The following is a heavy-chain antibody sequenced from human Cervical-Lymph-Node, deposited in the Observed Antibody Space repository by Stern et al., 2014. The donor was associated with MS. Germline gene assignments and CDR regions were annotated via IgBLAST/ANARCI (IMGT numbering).Heavy chain of an antibody. D-gene: IGHD3-10*01. CDR1: GFTFSSYR. V-gene: IGHV3-21*01. J-gene: IGHJ4*02. Sequence: EVQLVESGGGLVKPGGSLRLSCAASGFTFSSYRMNWVRQAPGKGLEWVSFISSSSSYIYYADSVKGRFTISRDNAKNSLYLQMNSLRAEDTAVYYCAREEFGELTAYFDYWGQGTLVTVSS. CDR3: AREEFGELTAYFDY. CDR2: ISSSSSYI.